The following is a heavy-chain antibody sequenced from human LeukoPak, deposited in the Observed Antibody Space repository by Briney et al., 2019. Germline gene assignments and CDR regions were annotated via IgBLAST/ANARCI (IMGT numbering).Heavy chain of an antibody. CDR3: ARRPAGIIGPSFNWFDP. CDR1: GGSISSSSYY. CDR2: VYYSGST. V-gene: IGHV4-39*01. Sequence: SETLSLTCTVSGGSISSSSYYWGWIRQPPGKGLEWIGSVYYSGSTYYNPSLKSRVTISVDTSKNQFSLKLSSVTAADTAVYYCARRPAGIIGPSFNWFDPWGQGTLVTVSS. D-gene: IGHD1-20*01. J-gene: IGHJ5*02.